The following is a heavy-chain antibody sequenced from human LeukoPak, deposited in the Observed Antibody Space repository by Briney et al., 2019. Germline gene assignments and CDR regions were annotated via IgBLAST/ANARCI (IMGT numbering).Heavy chain of an antibody. CDR1: GDSVSSNSAA. CDR2: TYYRPKCYN. Sequence: SQTLSLTCAISGDSVSSNSAAWNWLRQSPSRGLEWLGRTYYRPKCYNDYAVSVKSRITINPDTSKNQFSLQLNSVTPEDTAVYYCASLAVAGRDGMDVWGQGTTVTVSS. D-gene: IGHD6-19*01. V-gene: IGHV6-1*01. CDR3: ASLAVAGRDGMDV. J-gene: IGHJ6*02.